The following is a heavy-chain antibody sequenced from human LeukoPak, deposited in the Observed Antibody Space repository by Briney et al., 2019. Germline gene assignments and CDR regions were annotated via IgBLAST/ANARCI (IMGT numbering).Heavy chain of an antibody. CDR3: ARDVHGDYGYGWFDP. J-gene: IGHJ5*02. CDR2: IMPLFGTA. D-gene: IGHD4-17*01. V-gene: IGHV1-69*05. Sequence: SVKVSCKTSGGTFNNSAISWVRQAPGQGLKWLGGIMPLFGTAGYAQKFQGRVTITKDESTRTVYLELTSLTSDDTAVYYSARDVHGDYGYGWFDPRGQGTLVSVSS. CDR1: GGTFNNSA.